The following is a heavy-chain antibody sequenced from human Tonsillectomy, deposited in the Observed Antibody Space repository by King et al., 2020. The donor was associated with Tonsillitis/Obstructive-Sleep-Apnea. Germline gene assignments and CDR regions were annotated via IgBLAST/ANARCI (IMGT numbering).Heavy chain of an antibody. CDR2: IQYSGSA. D-gene: IGHD3-16*01. CDR3: ARVPATSILVWDWFDP. CDR1: GAGLSSYY. Sequence: LQLQESGPGLVKPSETLVVTCNVSGAGLSSYYWNWIRQFPGKGLEWIGFIQYSGSANYNPSLKSRVVISVDPSKDQVSLRLSSVTPADTAVYYCARVPATSILVWDWFDPWGQGTLVTVSS. J-gene: IGHJ5*02. V-gene: IGHV4-59*13.